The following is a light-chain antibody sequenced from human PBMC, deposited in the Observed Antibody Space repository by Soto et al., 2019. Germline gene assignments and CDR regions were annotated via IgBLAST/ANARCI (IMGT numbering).Light chain of an antibody. Sequence: EIVLTQSPGTLYLSPGERATLSCRASQSVSSSYLAWYQQKPGLAPRLLVYGASSRATGIPDRFSGSGSGTDFTLTISRLESEDFAVYYCQQYGSSPSFGQGTKLEIK. V-gene: IGKV3-20*01. CDR3: QQYGSSPS. CDR1: QSVSSSY. CDR2: GAS. J-gene: IGKJ2*01.